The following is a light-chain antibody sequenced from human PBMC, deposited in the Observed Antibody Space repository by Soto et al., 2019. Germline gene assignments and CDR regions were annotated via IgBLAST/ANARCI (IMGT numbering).Light chain of an antibody. J-gene: IGKJ5*01. V-gene: IGKV1-5*03. CDR3: QQLFDATIT. CDR1: QTIXSG. CDR2: KAS. Sequence: IRVTQSASTLSGSAGDRATITCRASQTIXSGFAWYQQKPGKAPKFLXYKASTLKSGFPSRFSATVSGTEFSLTITSLQPEDCATYYCQQLFDATITFGQGTRLEIK.